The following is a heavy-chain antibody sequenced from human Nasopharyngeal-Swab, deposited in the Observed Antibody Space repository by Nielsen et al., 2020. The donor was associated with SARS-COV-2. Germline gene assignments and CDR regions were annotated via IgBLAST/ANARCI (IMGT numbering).Heavy chain of an antibody. Sequence: GGSLRLSCAASGFTLSSYSMNWVRPAPGQGLEWVSSISSSGSSSTIYYADSVKGRFTIARDNDKNSLYLQMNSLRDADTAVYYCARDKSQPTWYFELWGRGTLVTVSS. CDR1: GFTLSSYS. V-gene: IGHV3-48*02. J-gene: IGHJ2*01. CDR3: ARDKSQPTWYFEL. D-gene: IGHD5-18*01. CDR2: ISSSGSSSTI.